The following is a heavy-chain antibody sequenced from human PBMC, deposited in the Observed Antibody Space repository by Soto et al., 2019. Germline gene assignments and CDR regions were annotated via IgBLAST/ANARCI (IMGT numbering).Heavy chain of an antibody. Sequence: SETLSLSYGVDGGSAIGYYGNWIRQKPGKGLEWIGEINHTGGTHYNPSLKSRVTMSVDTSKNQFSLRLSSVTAADTAIYYCATRITVFGLLIPPFDPWGQGTQVTVSS. D-gene: IGHD3-3*01. J-gene: IGHJ5*02. CDR1: GGSAIGYY. CDR3: ATRITVFGLLIPPFDP. CDR2: INHTGGT. V-gene: IGHV4-34*01.